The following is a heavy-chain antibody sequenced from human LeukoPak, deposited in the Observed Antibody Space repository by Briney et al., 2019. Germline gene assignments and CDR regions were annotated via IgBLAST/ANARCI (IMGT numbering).Heavy chain of an antibody. V-gene: IGHV4-39*01. CDR2: MYYSGIT. CDR3: ASHHTILYYFDY. Sequence: KTSETLSLTCTVSGGSITTSRYYWGWIRQPPGKGLEWIGSMYYSGITYYSPSLKSRVTISVDTSKNKFSLRLSSVTAADTAVYYCASHHTILYYFDYWGQGTLVTVSS. D-gene: IGHD3-3*01. CDR1: GGSITTSRYY. J-gene: IGHJ4*02.